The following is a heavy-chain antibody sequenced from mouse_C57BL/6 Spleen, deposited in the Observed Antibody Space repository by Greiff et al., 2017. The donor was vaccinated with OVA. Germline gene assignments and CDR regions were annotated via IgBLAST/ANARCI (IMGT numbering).Heavy chain of an antibody. CDR3: AGYYGSSLYYYAMDY. J-gene: IGHJ4*01. V-gene: IGHV1-82*01. CDR2: IYPGDGDT. D-gene: IGHD1-1*01. CDR1: GYAFSSSW. Sequence: VQLVESGPELVKPGASVKISCKASGYAFSSSWMNWVKQRPGKGLEWIGRIYPGDGDTNYNGKFKGKATLTADKSSSTAYMQLSSLTSEDSAVYFCAGYYGSSLYYYAMDYWGQGTSVTVSS.